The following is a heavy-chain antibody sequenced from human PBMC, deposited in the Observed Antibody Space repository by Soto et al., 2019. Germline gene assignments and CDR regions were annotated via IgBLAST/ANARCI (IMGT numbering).Heavy chain of an antibody. CDR2: IYYSGST. CDR3: ARRPPTLGCFDY. Sequence: SETLSLPCPVSGGSTNSASCYWSWIRQHPGTGLEWMGYIYYSGSTYYNPSLESRLTISQDTSKNQFSLKLSSVTAADSAVYSCARRPPTLGCFDYWGQGTLVTVSS. CDR1: GGSTNSASCY. V-gene: IGHV4-31*03. J-gene: IGHJ4*02. D-gene: IGHD3-10*01.